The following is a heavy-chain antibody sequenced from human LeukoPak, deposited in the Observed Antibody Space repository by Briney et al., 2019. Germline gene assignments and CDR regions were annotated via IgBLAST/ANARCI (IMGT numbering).Heavy chain of an antibody. Sequence: ASVKVSCKASGYTFTSYGISWVRQAPGQGLEWMGWISAYNGNTNYAQKLQGRVTMTTDTSTSTAYMELRSLRSDDTAVYYCARDLGNCTNGVCHTRFDYWGQGTLVAVSS. D-gene: IGHD2-8*01. J-gene: IGHJ4*02. CDR1: GYTFTSYG. V-gene: IGHV1-18*01. CDR3: ARDLGNCTNGVCHTRFDY. CDR2: ISAYNGNT.